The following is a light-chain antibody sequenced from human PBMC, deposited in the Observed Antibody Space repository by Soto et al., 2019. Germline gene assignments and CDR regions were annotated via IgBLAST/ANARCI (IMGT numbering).Light chain of an antibody. J-gene: IGKJ1*01. CDR3: QHYNSYSEA. Sequence: DIQMTQSPSTLSGSVGERVTMTCRASQTISSWLAWYQQKPVKAPKLLIYKASTLKSGVPSRFSGSGSGTEFTLTISSLQPDDFATYYCQHYNSYSEAFGQGTKVDIK. CDR1: QTISSW. CDR2: KAS. V-gene: IGKV1-5*03.